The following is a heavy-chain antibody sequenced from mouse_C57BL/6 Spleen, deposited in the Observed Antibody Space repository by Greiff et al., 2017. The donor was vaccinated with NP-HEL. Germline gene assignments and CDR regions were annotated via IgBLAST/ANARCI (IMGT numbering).Heavy chain of an antibody. Sequence: QVQLQQSGPELVKPGASVKISCKASGYAFSSSWMNWVKQRSGKGLEWIGRIYPGDGDTNYNGKFKGKATLTADKSSSTAYMQLSSLTSEDSAVYFCARDLVITTVVATDYWGQGTTLTVSS. CDR2: IYPGDGDT. D-gene: IGHD1-1*01. CDR1: GYAFSSSW. CDR3: ARDLVITTVVATDY. V-gene: IGHV1-82*01. J-gene: IGHJ2*01.